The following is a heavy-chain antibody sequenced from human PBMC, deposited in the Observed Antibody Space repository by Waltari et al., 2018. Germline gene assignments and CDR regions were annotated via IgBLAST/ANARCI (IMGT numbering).Heavy chain of an antibody. CDR1: GFSVSSHN. CDR2: IYNDGRT. D-gene: IGHD3-22*01. CDR3: AAYGGYSY. J-gene: IGHJ4*02. V-gene: IGHV3-53*02. Sequence: EVQLVETGGGLIQPGGSLRLSCAVSGFSVSSHNVTWVRQVPGKGLECVSVIYNDGRTYVADSVKGRFTISRDSSKNTVLLQMNMLRVDDTAVYYCAAYGGYSYWGQGTLVTVSS.